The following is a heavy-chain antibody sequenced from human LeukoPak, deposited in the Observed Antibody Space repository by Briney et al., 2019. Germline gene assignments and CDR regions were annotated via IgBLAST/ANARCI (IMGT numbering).Heavy chain of an antibody. Sequence: SVKVSCKASGGTFSSYAISWVRQAPGQGLEWMGRIIPIFGIANYAQKFQARVTITADKSTSTAYMELSSLRSEDTAVYYCAREVLAYCGGDCYSPFDYWGQGTLVTVSS. J-gene: IGHJ4*02. CDR3: AREVLAYCGGDCYSPFDY. D-gene: IGHD2-21*02. CDR1: GGTFSSYA. CDR2: IIPIFGIA. V-gene: IGHV1-69*04.